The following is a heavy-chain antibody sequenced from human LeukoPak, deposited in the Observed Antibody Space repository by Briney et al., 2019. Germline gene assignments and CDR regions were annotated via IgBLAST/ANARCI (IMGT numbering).Heavy chain of an antibody. V-gene: IGHV1-18*04. D-gene: IGHD4-17*01. CDR3: ARDRRDYGDPHDAFDI. CDR1: GYTFTSYG. Sequence: GASVKVSCKASGYTFTSYGISWVRQAPGQALEWMGWISAYNGNTNYAQKLQGRVTMTTDTSTSTAYMELRSLRSDDTAVYYCARDRRDYGDPHDAFDIWGQGTMVTVSS. CDR2: ISAYNGNT. J-gene: IGHJ3*02.